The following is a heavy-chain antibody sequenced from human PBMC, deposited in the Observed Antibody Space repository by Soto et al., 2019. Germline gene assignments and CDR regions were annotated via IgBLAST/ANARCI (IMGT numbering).Heavy chain of an antibody. CDR2: IYYSGST. D-gene: IGHD6-13*01. CDR1: GGSISSYY. Sequence: SETLSLTCTVSGGSISSYYWSWIRQPPGKGLEWIGYIYYSGSTNYNPSLKSRVTVSVDTSKNQFSLKLSSVTAADTAVYYCARGPYSSSWYNWFDPWGQGTLVTVSS. CDR3: ARGPYSSSWYNWFDP. V-gene: IGHV4-59*01. J-gene: IGHJ5*02.